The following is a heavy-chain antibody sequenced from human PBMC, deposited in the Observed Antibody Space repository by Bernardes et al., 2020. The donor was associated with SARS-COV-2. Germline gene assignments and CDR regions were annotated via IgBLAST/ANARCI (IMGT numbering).Heavy chain of an antibody. Sequence: SETLSLTCAVSGGSISSSSSYWSWIRRPPGKGLEWIGHISPSGSTRHNPSLKSRVTMSVDTSRNRFSLILSSVTAADTAIYYCARDLRTYYYDRSGYYYASYYFDSWGQGALVTVSS. D-gene: IGHD3-22*01. CDR2: ISPSGST. V-gene: IGHV4-61*09. J-gene: IGHJ4*02. CDR3: ARDLRTYYYDRSGYYYASYYFDS. CDR1: GGSISSSSSY.